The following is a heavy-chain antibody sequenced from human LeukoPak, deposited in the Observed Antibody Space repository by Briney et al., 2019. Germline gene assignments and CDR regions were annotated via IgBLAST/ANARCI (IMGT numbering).Heavy chain of an antibody. J-gene: IGHJ4*02. CDR1: GYCISYYW. V-gene: IGHV5-51*01. Sequence: KGGESLKFCCEGSGYCISYYWIGWVRPMPGEVLGLMGIIYHGDYETRDNPSFQGLVIIPLDKSISTAYLQWSSLKASDTAMYYCAIPPGYCGNDCSFDHWGQGTLVTVPS. CDR2: IYHGDYET. D-gene: IGHD2-21*02. CDR3: AIPPGYCGNDCSFDH.